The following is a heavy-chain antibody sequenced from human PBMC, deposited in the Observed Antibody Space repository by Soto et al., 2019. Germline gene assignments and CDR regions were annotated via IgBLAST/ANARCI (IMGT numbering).Heavy chain of an antibody. J-gene: IGHJ5*02. CDR3: ALITLVP. D-gene: IGHD1-20*01. Sequence: PGGSLRLSCAASGFTFDDYTMHWVRQAPGKGLEWVSLISWDGGSTYYADSVKGRFTISRDNSKNPLYLQMNSLRTEDTALYYCALITLVPWGQGTLVTVSS. CDR1: GFTFDDYT. V-gene: IGHV3-43*01. CDR2: ISWDGGST.